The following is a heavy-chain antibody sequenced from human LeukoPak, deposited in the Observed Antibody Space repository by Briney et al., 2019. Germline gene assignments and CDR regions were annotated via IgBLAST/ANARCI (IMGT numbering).Heavy chain of an antibody. D-gene: IGHD5-24*01. V-gene: IGHV3-23*01. CDR2: ISGSGDDP. CDR1: GFTFSNYA. Sequence: TGGSLRLSCAASGFTFSNYAMNWVRQAPGKGLEWVSSISGSGDDPSYADSVKGRFPISRDNSRNTLYLQMNSLRAEDTAVYYCAKQFVDIWGQGTLVTVSS. J-gene: IGHJ5*02. CDR3: AKQFVDI.